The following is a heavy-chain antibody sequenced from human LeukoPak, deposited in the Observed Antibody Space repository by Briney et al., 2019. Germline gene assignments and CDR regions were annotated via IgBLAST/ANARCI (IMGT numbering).Heavy chain of an antibody. CDR3: ARQGFELYDSSGYYNY. CDR1: GGSISSSGYY. CDR2: INHSGST. Sequence: KASETLSLTCTVSGGSISSSGYYWSWIRQPPGKGLEWIGEINHSGSTNYNPSLKSRVTISVDTSKNQFSLKLSSVTAADTAVYYCARQGFELYDSSGYYNYWGQGTLVTVSS. J-gene: IGHJ4*02. D-gene: IGHD3-22*01. V-gene: IGHV4-39*01.